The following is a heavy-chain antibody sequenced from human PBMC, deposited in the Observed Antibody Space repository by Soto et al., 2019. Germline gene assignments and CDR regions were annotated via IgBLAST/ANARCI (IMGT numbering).Heavy chain of an antibody. Sequence: QVQLVESGGGVVQPGRSLRLSCAASGFSFSRYGMHWVRQAPGKGLEWVAFVLYDGSNKYYADSVKGRFTISRDSSRNTLYLQMNSLRPEYTAVYYCAKALGELSPESYDYWGQGTLVTVSS. CDR2: VLYDGSNK. V-gene: IGHV3-30*18. J-gene: IGHJ4*02. D-gene: IGHD3-16*02. CDR1: GFSFSRYG. CDR3: AKALGELSPESYDY.